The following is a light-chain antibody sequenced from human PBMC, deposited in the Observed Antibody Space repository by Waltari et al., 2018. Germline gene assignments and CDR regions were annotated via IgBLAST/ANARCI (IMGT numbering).Light chain of an antibody. CDR1: QSLLASNGDNY. V-gene: IGKV2-28*01. J-gene: IGKJ5*01. CDR3: MQAAHAPIT. CDR2: MGS. Sequence: DVVMTQSPLSLPVPPGEPASISCRSSQSLLASNGDNYLNWYLQKPGQSPQVLMYMGSYRASGVPDRFSGSGSGTDFTLKVSRVEAEDVGVYYCMQAAHAPITFGQGTRLELK.